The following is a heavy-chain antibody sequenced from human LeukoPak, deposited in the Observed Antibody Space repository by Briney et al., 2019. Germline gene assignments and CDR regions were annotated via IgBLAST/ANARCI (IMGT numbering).Heavy chain of an antibody. CDR3: AKDLLPTPITIFGVVRGDDY. Sequence: PGGSLRLSCVASGFTYANYAMNWVRQAPGKRLEWVASITGTGGRGGIYYADSVKGRFTISRDNSKNTLYLQMNSLRAEDTAVYYCAKDLLPTPITIFGVVRGDDYWGQGTLVTVSS. V-gene: IGHV3-23*01. CDR1: GFTYANYA. CDR2: ITGTGGRGGI. J-gene: IGHJ4*02. D-gene: IGHD3-3*01.